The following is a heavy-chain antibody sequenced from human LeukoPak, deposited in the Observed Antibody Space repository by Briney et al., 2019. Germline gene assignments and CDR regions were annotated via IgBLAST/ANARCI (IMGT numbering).Heavy chain of an antibody. CDR1: GFTFSSFG. CDR2: ISYDGSNK. D-gene: IGHD6-13*01. V-gene: IGHV3-30*18. J-gene: IGHJ2*01. CDR3: AKNSLAAAGEIDWYFDL. Sequence: PGGSLRLSCAASGFTFSSFGMHWVRQAPGKGLEWVAVISYDGSNKYYADSVKGRFTIYRDNSKNTLYLQMNSLRPEDTAVYYCAKNSLAAAGEIDWYFDLWGRGALVTVSS.